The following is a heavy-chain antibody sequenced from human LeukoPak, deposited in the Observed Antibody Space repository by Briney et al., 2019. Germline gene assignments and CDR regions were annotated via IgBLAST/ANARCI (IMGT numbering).Heavy chain of an antibody. V-gene: IGHV4-4*02. CDR1: GGSISSSNW. CDR2: IYHSGST. CDR3: ARDESKGNYDILTGCCKYNWFDP. J-gene: IGHJ5*02. D-gene: IGHD3-9*01. Sequence: SETLSLTCAVSGGSISSSNWWSWVRQPPGKGLEWIGEIYHSGSTNYNPSLKSRVTISVGKSRKHFSLKLSSVTAADTAVYYCARDESKGNYDILTGCCKYNWFDPWGQGTLVTVSS.